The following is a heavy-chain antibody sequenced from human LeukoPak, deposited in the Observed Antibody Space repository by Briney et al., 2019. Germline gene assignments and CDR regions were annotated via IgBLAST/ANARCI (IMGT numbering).Heavy chain of an antibody. CDR2: IRYDGSNK. D-gene: IGHD3-10*01. Sequence: GGSLRLSCAASGFTFSSYGMHWVRQAPGKGLEWVAFIRYDGSNKYYADSVKGRFTISRDNSKNTLYLQMNSLRAEDTAVYYCAKDPRVLLWFGGLYYFDYWGQGTLVTVSS. V-gene: IGHV3-30*02. CDR3: AKDPRVLLWFGGLYYFDY. J-gene: IGHJ4*02. CDR1: GFTFSSYG.